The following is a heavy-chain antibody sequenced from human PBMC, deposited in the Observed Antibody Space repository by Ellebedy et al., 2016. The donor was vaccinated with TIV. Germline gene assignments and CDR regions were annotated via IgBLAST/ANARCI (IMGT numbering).Heavy chain of an antibody. D-gene: IGHD3-10*01. Sequence: MPSETLSLTCTVSGGSISSYYWSWIRQPPGKGLEWIGYISYSGSTNYNPSLKSRVTVSVDTSKNQFSLKLSSVTAADTAVYYCARNSFRGVSLISDYWGQGTLVTVSS. V-gene: IGHV4-59*01. CDR3: ARNSFRGVSLISDY. J-gene: IGHJ4*02. CDR1: GGSISSYY. CDR2: ISYSGST.